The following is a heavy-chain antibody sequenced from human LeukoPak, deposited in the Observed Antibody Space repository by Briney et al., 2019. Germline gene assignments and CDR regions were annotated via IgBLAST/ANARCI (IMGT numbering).Heavy chain of an antibody. D-gene: IGHD6-13*01. Sequence: PGGSLRLSCAASGFTFSSYSMNWVRQAPGKGLEWVSYIGISTSTIYYADSVKGRFTISRDNAKNSPYLQMNSLRDEDTAVYYCARDDAAAAGKDYWGQGTLVTVSS. V-gene: IGHV3-48*02. J-gene: IGHJ4*02. CDR2: IGISTSTI. CDR3: ARDDAAAAGKDY. CDR1: GFTFSSYS.